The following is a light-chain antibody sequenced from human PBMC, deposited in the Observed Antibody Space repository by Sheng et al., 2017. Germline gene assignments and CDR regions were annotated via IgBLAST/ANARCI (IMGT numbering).Light chain of an antibody. Sequence: EIVLTQSPGTLSLSPGERATLSCRASQSVSRNSLAWYQHKLGQAPRLLIYGVSTRAAGIPDRFTGSGSGTDFTLTISSLEPEDFATYYCQQLNSYPITFGQGTRLEIK. CDR2: GVS. J-gene: IGKJ5*01. CDR1: QSVSRNS. V-gene: IGKV3-20*01. CDR3: QQLNSYPIT.